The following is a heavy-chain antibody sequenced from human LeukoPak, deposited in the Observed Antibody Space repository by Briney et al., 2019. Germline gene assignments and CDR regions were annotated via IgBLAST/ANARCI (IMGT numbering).Heavy chain of an antibody. J-gene: IGHJ4*02. CDR2: IYYSGST. Sequence: PSETLSLTCTVSGGSISSYYWSWIRQPPGKGLEWIGYIYYSGSTNYNPSLKSRVTISVDTSKNQFSLKLSSVTAADTAVYYCARVPNFYGDPYYFDYWGQGTLVTVSS. D-gene: IGHD4-17*01. CDR3: ARVPNFYGDPYYFDY. CDR1: GGSISSYY. V-gene: IGHV4-59*12.